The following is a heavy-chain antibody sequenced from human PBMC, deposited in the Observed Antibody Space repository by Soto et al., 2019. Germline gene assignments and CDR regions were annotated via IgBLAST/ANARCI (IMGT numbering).Heavy chain of an antibody. D-gene: IGHD2-2*01. CDR1: GGSISSGGYY. Sequence: QVQLQESGPGLVKPSQTLSLTCTVSGGSISSGGYYWSWIRQHPGKGLEWIGYIYYSGSTYYNPSPKSRVTISVDTSKNQFSLKLSSVTAADTAVYYCATSKYQLPSFDPWGPGTLVTVSS. CDR3: ATSKYQLPSFDP. J-gene: IGHJ5*02. CDR2: IYYSGST. V-gene: IGHV4-31*03.